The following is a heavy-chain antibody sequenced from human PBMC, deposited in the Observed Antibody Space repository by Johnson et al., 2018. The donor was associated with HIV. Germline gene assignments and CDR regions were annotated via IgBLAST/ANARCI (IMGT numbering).Heavy chain of an antibody. D-gene: IGHD2-15*01. CDR3: AREPLSSGGGDDACDV. CDR2: IKQDGSEK. Sequence: VQLVESGGGVVRPGGSLRLSCAASGFTFSSYWMSWVRQAPGKGLEWVANIKQDGSEKYYVDSVKGRFTISRDNAKNTLYLHMNSLRAEETAVYYCAREPLSSGGGDDACDVWGQGTMVTVSS. J-gene: IGHJ3*01. CDR1: GFTFSSYW. V-gene: IGHV3-7*04.